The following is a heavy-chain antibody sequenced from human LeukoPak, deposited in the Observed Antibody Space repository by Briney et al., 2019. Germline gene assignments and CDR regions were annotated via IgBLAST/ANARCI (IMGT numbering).Heavy chain of an antibody. CDR3: ARYYDFWSGYSETANYFDY. CDR2: IKQDGSEK. CDR1: GFTFSSYW. Sequence: PGGSLRLSCAASGFTFSSYWMSWVRQAPGKGLEWVANIKQDGSEKYYVDSVKGRFTISRDNAKSSLYLQMNSLRAEDTAVYYCARYYDFWSGYSETANYFDYWGQGTLVTVSS. V-gene: IGHV3-7*01. J-gene: IGHJ4*02. D-gene: IGHD3-3*01.